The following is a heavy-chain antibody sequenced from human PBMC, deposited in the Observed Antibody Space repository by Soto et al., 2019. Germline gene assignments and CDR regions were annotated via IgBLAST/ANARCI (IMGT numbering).Heavy chain of an antibody. Sequence: ASVKVSCKASGYTFTSYGISWVRQAPGQGLEWLGWISAYNGNTNYAQKLQGRVTMTTDTSTSTAYMELRSLRSDDTAVYYCARVERDLMVYVTGMYNWLDPWGQGTLVTGSS. J-gene: IGHJ5*02. CDR1: GYTFTSYG. CDR2: ISAYNGNT. CDR3: ARVERDLMVYVTGMYNWLDP. D-gene: IGHD2-8*01. V-gene: IGHV1-18*01.